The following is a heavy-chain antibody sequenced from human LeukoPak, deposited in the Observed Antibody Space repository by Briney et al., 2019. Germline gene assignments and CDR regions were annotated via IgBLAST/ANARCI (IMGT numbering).Heavy chain of an antibody. Sequence: GGSLRLSCAASGLTFSGSTMHWVRQASGKGLEWVGHIRDKAYNYATAYGASVKGRFTISRDDSKNTAYLQMNSLKTEDTAVYYCAKDGWYDALGYWGQGTLVTVSS. V-gene: IGHV3-73*01. CDR2: IRDKAYNYAT. CDR1: GLTFSGST. D-gene: IGHD6-19*01. J-gene: IGHJ4*02. CDR3: AKDGWYDALGY.